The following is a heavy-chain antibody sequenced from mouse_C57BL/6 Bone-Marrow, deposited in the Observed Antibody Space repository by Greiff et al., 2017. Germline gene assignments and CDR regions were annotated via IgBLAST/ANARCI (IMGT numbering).Heavy chain of an antibody. Sequence: VQLQQSGPELVKPGASVKISCKASGYAFSSSWMNWVKQRPGKGLEWIGRIYPGGGDTNYNGKFKGKATLTADKSSSTAYMQLSSLTSEDSAVYFCAFITRDYWGQGTTLTVSS. CDR3: AFITRDY. CDR1: GYAFSSSW. D-gene: IGHD1-1*01. CDR2: IYPGGGDT. J-gene: IGHJ2*01. V-gene: IGHV1-82*01.